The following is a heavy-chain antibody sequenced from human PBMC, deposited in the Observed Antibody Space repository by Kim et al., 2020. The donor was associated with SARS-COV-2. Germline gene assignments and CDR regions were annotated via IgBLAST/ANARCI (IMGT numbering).Heavy chain of an antibody. CDR2: ARNKPHSYIT. J-gene: IGHJ3*02. CDR1: GFRFSGHY. V-gene: IGHV3-72*01. Sequence: GGSLRLSCAASGFRFSGHYMDWVRQAPGKGLEWVGRARNKPHSYITEYAASVKDRFIISRDDSKNSVYLQMNSLKTEDTAVYYCARVEPTYYYETSDITDGLDIWGQGTLVTVSS. CDR3: ARVEPTYYYETSDITDGLDI. D-gene: IGHD3-22*01.